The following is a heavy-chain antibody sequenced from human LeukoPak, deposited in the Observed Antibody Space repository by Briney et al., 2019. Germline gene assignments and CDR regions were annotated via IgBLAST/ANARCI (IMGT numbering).Heavy chain of an antibody. V-gene: IGHV3-30-3*01. D-gene: IGHD2-2*01. CDR2: ISYDGSNK. J-gene: IGHJ4*02. CDR1: GFTFSSYA. Sequence: GGSLRLSCAASGFTFSSYAMHWVRQAPGKGLEWVAVISYDGSNKYYADSVKGRFTISRDNSKNTLYLQMNSLRAEDTAVYYCARDPGGVVPAANPGYWGQGTLVTVSS. CDR3: ARDPGGVVPAANPGY.